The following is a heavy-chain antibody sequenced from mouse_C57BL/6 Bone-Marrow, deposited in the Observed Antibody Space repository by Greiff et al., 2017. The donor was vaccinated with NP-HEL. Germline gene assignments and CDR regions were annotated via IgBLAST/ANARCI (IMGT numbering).Heavy chain of an antibody. CDR2: INPNNGGT. CDR1: GYTFTDYY. Sequence: EVQLQQSGPELVKPGASVKISCKASGYTFTDYYMNWVKQSHGKSLEWIGDINPNNGGTSYNQKFKGKATLTVDKSSSTAYMELRSLTSEDSAVYYCARRFYYGSGDYWGRGTTLTVSS. V-gene: IGHV1-26*01. D-gene: IGHD1-1*01. J-gene: IGHJ2*01. CDR3: ARRFYYGSGDY.